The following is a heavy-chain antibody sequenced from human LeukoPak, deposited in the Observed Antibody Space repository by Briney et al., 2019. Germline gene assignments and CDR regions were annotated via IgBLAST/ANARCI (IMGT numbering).Heavy chain of an antibody. CDR2: ISGSGGST. CDR3: AKDDSSGYYSDYFDY. CDR1: GFIFDSHV. J-gene: IGHJ4*02. V-gene: IGHV3-23*01. D-gene: IGHD3-22*01. Sequence: GGSLRLSCAASGFIFDSHVMSWVPQAPGKGLECVSAISGSGGSTYYGVSMKRRFTISRDNSKNTLYLQMNRLSAEDTAVYYCAKDDSSGYYSDYFDYWGQGTLVTVSS.